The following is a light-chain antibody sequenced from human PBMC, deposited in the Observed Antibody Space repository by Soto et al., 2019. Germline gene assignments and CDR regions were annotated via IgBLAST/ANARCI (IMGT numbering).Light chain of an antibody. V-gene: IGKV3-15*01. CDR1: QSVSSN. CDR3: QQYNNWAPGT. J-gene: IGKJ2*01. Sequence: EIVMTQSPATLSVSPGERATLSCRASQSVSSNLAWYQQKPGQAPRLLIYGASTRATGIPARFSGSGSGTEFPLTLSRLQSEDFAVYYCQQYNNWAPGTFGQGNKLEIK. CDR2: GAS.